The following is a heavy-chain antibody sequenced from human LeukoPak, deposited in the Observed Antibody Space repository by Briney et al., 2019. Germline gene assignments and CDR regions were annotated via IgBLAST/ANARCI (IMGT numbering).Heavy chain of an antibody. CDR1: GFTVSSNY. V-gene: IGHV3-66*01. D-gene: IGHD4-11*01. Sequence: PGGSLRLSCAASGFTVSSNYMSWVRQAPGEGLEWVSGIYSGGSTYYADSVKGRFTISRDNSKNTLYLQMNSLRAEDTAVYYCATDTVTADQDYWGQGTLVTVSS. CDR2: IYSGGST. J-gene: IGHJ4*02. CDR3: ATDTVTADQDY.